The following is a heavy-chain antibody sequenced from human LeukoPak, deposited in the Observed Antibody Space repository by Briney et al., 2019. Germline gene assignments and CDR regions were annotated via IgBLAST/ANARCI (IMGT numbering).Heavy chain of an antibody. Sequence: GGSLRLSCAASGFTFSSYAMHWVRQAPGKGLEWVAVISYDGSNKYYADSVKGRFTISRDNSKNTLYLQMNSLRAEDTAVYYCARAGGDYALYYYYYMDVWGKGTTVTVSS. CDR3: ARAGGDYALYYYYYMDV. D-gene: IGHD4-17*01. CDR1: GFTFSSYA. V-gene: IGHV3-30*04. J-gene: IGHJ6*03. CDR2: ISYDGSNK.